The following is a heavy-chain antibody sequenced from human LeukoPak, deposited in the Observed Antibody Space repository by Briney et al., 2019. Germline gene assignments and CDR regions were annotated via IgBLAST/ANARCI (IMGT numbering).Heavy chain of an antibody. CDR2: IYHSGST. D-gene: IGHD3-10*01. J-gene: IGHJ5*02. Sequence: SQTLSLTCAVSGGSISSGVYSWSWIRQPPGKGLEWIGYIYHSGSTYYNPSLKSRVTISVDRSKNQFSLKLSSVTAADTAVYYCARVLPTGYYYGSGSYSFWFDPWGQGTLVTVSS. CDR3: ARVLPTGYYYGSGSYSFWFDP. V-gene: IGHV4-30-2*01. CDR1: GGSISSGVYS.